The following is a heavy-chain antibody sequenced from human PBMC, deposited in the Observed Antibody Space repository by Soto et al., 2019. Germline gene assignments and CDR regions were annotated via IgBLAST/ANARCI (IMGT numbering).Heavy chain of an antibody. D-gene: IGHD3-22*01. CDR2: IVPNLGTV. CDR3: ARPRTYDYESDGYYGHQFDN. CDR1: GGIFSRHP. V-gene: IGHV1-69*01. Sequence: QVQLVQSGAEVKKPGSSVKVSCKTSGGIFSRHPIDWVRQAPGRGLQWMGGIVPNLGTVIYPHNFKGRVTITADELTNTSNLKLSGLTFEDTAVYYCARPRTYDYESDGYYGHQFDNWVQGTLVTVSS. J-gene: IGHJ4*02.